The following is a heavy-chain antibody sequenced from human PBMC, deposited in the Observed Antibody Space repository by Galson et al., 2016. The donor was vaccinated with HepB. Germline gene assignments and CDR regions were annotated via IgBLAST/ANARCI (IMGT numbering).Heavy chain of an antibody. CDR2: IYSGGRT. CDR3: ARFEIAMAGGFDY. J-gene: IGHJ4*02. CDR1: GFTVSSNY. D-gene: IGHD6-19*01. V-gene: IGHV3-53*04. Sequence: SLRLSCAASGFTVSSNYMSWVRQAPGKGLEWVSVIYSGGRTDYADSVKGRFTISRHNSKNTLYLQMNSLRAEDTAVYYCARFEIAMAGGFDYWGQGTLVTVSS.